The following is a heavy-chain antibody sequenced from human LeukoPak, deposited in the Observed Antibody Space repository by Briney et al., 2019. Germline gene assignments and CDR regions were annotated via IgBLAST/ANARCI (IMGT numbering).Heavy chain of an antibody. CDR2: IGPDGGTT. V-gene: IGHV3-64*01. D-gene: IGHD6-13*01. CDR3: ARGAQLTDY. Sequence: QPGGSLRLSCAASGFTFYTYGMHWVRQAPGKGLEYVSGIGPDGGTTFYANSVKGRFTISRDNSKSMVYLEMGSLTADDMAVYYCARGAQLTDYLGQGTMVTVSS. CDR1: GFTFYTYG. J-gene: IGHJ4*02.